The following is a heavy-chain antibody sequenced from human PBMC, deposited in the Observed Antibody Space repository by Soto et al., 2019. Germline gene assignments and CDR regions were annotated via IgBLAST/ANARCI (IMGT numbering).Heavy chain of an antibody. CDR1: GYTFTSYY. V-gene: IGHV1-46*01. Sequence: QVQLVQSGAEVKKPGASVKVSCKTSGYTFTSYYLHWVRQAPGQGLEWMGIINPSGGSTTYAQKFQGRVTMTRDTSTSTVYMELSSLRSEDTAVYYCARVVPSQYDNTWYYGMDVWGQGTTVTVS. D-gene: IGHD1-1*01. CDR2: INPSGGST. CDR3: ARVVPSQYDNTWYYGMDV. J-gene: IGHJ6*02.